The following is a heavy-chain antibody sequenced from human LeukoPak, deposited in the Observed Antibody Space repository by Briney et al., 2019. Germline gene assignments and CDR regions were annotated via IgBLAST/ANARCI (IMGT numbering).Heavy chain of an antibody. CDR2: IYHSGST. CDR3: ARLRISTIFGVVTSYYYYYGMDV. D-gene: IGHD3-3*01. J-gene: IGHJ6*02. V-gene: IGHV4-30-2*01. CDR1: GGSISSGGYS. Sequence: SETLSLTCAVSGGSISSGGYSWSWIRQPPGKGQEWIGYIYHSGSTYYSPSLKSRVTISVDRSKNQFSLKLSSVTAADTAVYYCARLRISTIFGVVTSYYYYYGMDVWGQGTTVTVSS.